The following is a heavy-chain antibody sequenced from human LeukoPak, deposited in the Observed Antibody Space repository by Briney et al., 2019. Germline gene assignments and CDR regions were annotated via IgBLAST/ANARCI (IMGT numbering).Heavy chain of an antibody. CDR3: AKDFAHDYYDSSARGAFDI. CDR2: ISWNSGSI. Sequence: PGRSLRLSCAASGFTFDDYAMHWARQAPGKGLEWVSGISWNSGSIGYADSVKGRFTISRDNAKNSLYLQMNSLRAEDTALYYCAKDFAHDYYDSSARGAFDIWGQGTMVTVSS. J-gene: IGHJ3*02. D-gene: IGHD3-22*01. V-gene: IGHV3-9*01. CDR1: GFTFDDYA.